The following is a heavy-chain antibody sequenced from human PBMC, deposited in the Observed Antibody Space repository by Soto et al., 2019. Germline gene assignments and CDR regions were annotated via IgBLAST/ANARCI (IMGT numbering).Heavy chain of an antibody. CDR1: GGTFSSYA. CDR3: ARGTSGPSGSYYNPYY. J-gene: IGHJ4*02. V-gene: IGHV1-69*13. D-gene: IGHD1-26*01. CDR2: IIPIFGTA. Sequence: GASVKVSCKASGGTFSSYAISWVRQAPGQGLEWMGGIIPIFGTANYAQKFQGRVTITADESTSTAYMELSSLRSEDTAVYYCARGTSGPSGSYYNPYYWGQGTLVTVSS.